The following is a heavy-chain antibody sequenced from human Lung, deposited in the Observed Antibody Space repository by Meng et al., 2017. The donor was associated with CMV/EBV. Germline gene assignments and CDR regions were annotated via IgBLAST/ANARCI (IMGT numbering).Heavy chain of an antibody. CDR2: ISYDGSNK. J-gene: IGHJ6*02. Sequence: SCAASGFTFNTYAMHWVRQAPGKGLEWVAVISYDGSNKYTADSVQGRLTISRDNSKNNLYLQMNSLTVEDTAVYYCVRDQGGESMIAVLIERFGMDGXGQGXTVTVSS. V-gene: IGHV3-30*04. CDR1: GFTFNTYA. D-gene: IGHD3-22*01. CDR3: VRDQGGESMIAVLIERFGMDG.